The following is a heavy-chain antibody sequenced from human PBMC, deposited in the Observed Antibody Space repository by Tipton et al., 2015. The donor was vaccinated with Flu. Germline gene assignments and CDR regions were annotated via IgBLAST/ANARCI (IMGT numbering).Heavy chain of an antibody. V-gene: IGHV1-18*04. CDR2: ISAYNGNT. CDR1: GYTFTSYG. Sequence: QSGPEVKKPGASVKVSCKASGYTFTSYGISWVRQAPGQGLEWMGWISAYNGNTNYAQKLQGRVTMTTDTSTSTAYMELRSLRSEDTAVYYCASERDLGGQRYYFDYWGQGTLVTVSS. D-gene: IGHD3-16*01. J-gene: IGHJ4*02. CDR3: ASERDLGGQRYYFDY.